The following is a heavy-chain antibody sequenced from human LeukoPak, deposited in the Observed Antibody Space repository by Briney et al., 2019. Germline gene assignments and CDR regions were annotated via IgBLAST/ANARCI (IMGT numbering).Heavy chain of an antibody. D-gene: IGHD3-22*01. V-gene: IGHV3-64D*08. CDR3: GLAAYYYDSSGSDDAFDI. J-gene: IGHJ3*02. CDR2: ISSNGGST. CDR1: GFNFNNYA. Sequence: GGSLRLSCSASGFNFNNYAMNWVRQAPGKGLEYVSDISSNGGSTYYADSVKGRHTISRDNSKNTLYLQMSSLRAEDTAVYYCGLAAYYYDSSGSDDAFDIWGQGTMVIVSS.